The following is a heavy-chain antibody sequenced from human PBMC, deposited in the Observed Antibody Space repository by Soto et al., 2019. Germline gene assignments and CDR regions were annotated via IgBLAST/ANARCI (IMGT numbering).Heavy chain of an antibody. J-gene: IGHJ4*02. CDR3: VKSRGGNNFDFFD. Sequence: GGSLRLSCAASGFTFSSYAMHWVRQAPGKGLEYVSGIRGNGDPPFYADSVKGRFTISRDNSKNTLYLQMSSLSADDTAVYYCVKSRGGNNFDFFDWGQGALVTVSS. CDR2: IRGNGDPP. CDR1: GFTFSSYA. D-gene: IGHD5-12*01. V-gene: IGHV3-64D*06.